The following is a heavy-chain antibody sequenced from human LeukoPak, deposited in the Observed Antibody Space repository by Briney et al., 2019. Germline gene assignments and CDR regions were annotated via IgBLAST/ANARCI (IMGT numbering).Heavy chain of an antibody. D-gene: IGHD3-10*01. CDR3: ARDGWDYYGSGSYSYHFDY. J-gene: IGHJ4*02. CDR1: GFTFDDYG. CDR2: INWNGGST. Sequence: GGSLRLSCAASGFTFDDYGMSWVRQAPGKGLEWVSGINWNGGSTGYADSVKGRFTISRDNAKNSLYLQINSLRAEDTALYYCARDGWDYYGSGSYSYHFDYWGQGTLVTVSS. V-gene: IGHV3-20*04.